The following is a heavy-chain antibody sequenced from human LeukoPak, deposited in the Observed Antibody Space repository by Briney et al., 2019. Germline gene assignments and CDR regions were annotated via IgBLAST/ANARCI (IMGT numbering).Heavy chain of an antibody. Sequence: GSLRLSCAASGFTFSNAWMSWVRQAPGKGLEWVGRIKSKTDGGTTDYAAPVKGRFTISRDDSKNTLYLQMDSLKIEDTAVYYCTTGSVESGSFGYWGQGTLVTVSS. D-gene: IGHD1-26*01. J-gene: IGHJ4*02. CDR2: IKSKTDGGTT. V-gene: IGHV3-15*01. CDR3: TTGSVESGSFGY. CDR1: GFTFSNAW.